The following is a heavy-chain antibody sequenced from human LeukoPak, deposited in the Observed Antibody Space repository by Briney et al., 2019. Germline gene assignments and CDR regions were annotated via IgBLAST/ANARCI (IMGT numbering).Heavy chain of an antibody. CDR2: IYHSGST. Sequence: PSETLSLTCAVSGGSISSSNWWSWVRQPPGKGLEWIGEIYHSGSTNYNPSLKSRVTISVDTSKNQFSLKLSSVTAADTAVYYCARVKMIGEYCSGGSCYSDYWGQGTLVTVSS. CDR1: GGSISSSNW. CDR3: ARVKMIGEYCSGGSCYSDY. D-gene: IGHD2-15*01. J-gene: IGHJ4*02. V-gene: IGHV4-4*02.